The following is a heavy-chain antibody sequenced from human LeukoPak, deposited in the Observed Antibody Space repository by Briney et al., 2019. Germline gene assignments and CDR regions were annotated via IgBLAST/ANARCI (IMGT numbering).Heavy chain of an antibody. CDR1: GDSISIGSYY. J-gene: IGHJ4*02. V-gene: IGHV4-61*09. CDR2: MNTTGST. CDR3: ARDWDY. Sequence: SQTLSLTCTVSGDSISIGSYYWSWLRQPAGKGLEWIGHMNTTGSTKYNPSLKSRVTISVDTSNNQFSLQVSSVTAADTAVYYCARDWDYWGQGTLVTVSS.